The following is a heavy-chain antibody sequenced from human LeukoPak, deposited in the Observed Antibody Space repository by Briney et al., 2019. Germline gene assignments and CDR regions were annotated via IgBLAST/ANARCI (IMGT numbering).Heavy chain of an antibody. Sequence: GGSLRLPCAASGFTFSSYGMHWVRQAPGKGLEWVPFIRYDGSNKYYADSVKGRFTISRDNSKTTLYLQMNSLRAEDTAVYYCAKVGYSSPYYYYMDVWGKGTTVTVSS. CDR3: AKVGYSSPYYYYMDV. CDR2: IRYDGSNK. D-gene: IGHD5-18*01. CDR1: GFTFSSYG. J-gene: IGHJ6*03. V-gene: IGHV3-30*02.